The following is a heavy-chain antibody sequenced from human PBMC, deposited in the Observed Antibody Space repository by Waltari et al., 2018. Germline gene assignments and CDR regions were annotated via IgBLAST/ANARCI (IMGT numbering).Heavy chain of an antibody. CDR2: IYYSGST. Sequence: QLQLQESGPGLVKPSETLSLTCTVSGGSIRRISYYWGWIRPPPGKGLEWSGSIYYSGSTYYNPSLKSRVTISVDTSKNQFSLKLSSVTAADTAVYYCARQYSSLVLRVGYYFDYWGQGTLVTVSS. D-gene: IGHD6-19*01. V-gene: IGHV4-39*07. J-gene: IGHJ4*02. CDR3: ARQYSSLVLRVGYYFDY. CDR1: GGSIRRISYY.